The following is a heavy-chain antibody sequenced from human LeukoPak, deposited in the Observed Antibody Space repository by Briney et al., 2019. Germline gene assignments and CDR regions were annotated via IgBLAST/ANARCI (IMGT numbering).Heavy chain of an antibody. Sequence: KPSETLSLTCAVYGGSFSGYYWSWIRQPPGKGLEWIGEINHSGSTNYNPSLKSRVTISVDTSKNQFSLKLSSVTAADTAVYYCARPTKYNSSLRWAFSDYWGQGTLVTVSS. CDR3: ARPTKYNSSLRWAFSDY. V-gene: IGHV4-34*01. D-gene: IGHD6-13*01. J-gene: IGHJ4*02. CDR2: INHSGST. CDR1: GGSFSGYY.